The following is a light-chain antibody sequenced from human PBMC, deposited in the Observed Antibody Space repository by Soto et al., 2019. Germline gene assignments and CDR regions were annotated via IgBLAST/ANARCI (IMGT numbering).Light chain of an antibody. J-gene: IGKJ2*01. CDR2: LGS. V-gene: IGKV2-28*01. CDR1: QSLLHRNGYNY. CDR3: MQSLQTHT. Sequence: DIVMTQSPLSLPVTPGEPASISCRSSQSLLHRNGYNYVDWYLQKPGQSPQLLIYLGSNRASGVPDRFSGSGSGTDFRLKISRVEAEDVGVYYCMQSLQTHTFGQGTKLEIK.